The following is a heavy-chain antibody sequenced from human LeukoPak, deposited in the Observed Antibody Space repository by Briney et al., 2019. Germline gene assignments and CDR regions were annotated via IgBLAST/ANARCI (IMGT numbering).Heavy chain of an antibody. J-gene: IGHJ6*03. CDR2: ISGSGGST. CDR3: AKRCSGGSCYRYYYYYMDV. Sequence: GGSLRLSCAASGFTFSSYAMSWVRQPPGKGLEWVSAISGSGGSTYYADPVKGRFTISRDNSKNTLYLQMNSLRAEDTAVYYCAKRCSGGSCYRYYYYYMDVWGKGTTVTVSS. D-gene: IGHD2-15*01. V-gene: IGHV3-23*01. CDR1: GFTFSSYA.